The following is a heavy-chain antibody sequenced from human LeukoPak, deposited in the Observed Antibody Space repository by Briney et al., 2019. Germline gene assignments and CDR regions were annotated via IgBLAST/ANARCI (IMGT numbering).Heavy chain of an antibody. CDR2: INSDGSST. J-gene: IGHJ6*02. V-gene: IGHV3-74*01. CDR1: GFTFSSYS. CDR3: AREGHYYGSGLKYYYGMDV. Sequence: GGSLRLSCAASGFTFSSYSMDWVRQAPGKGLVWVSHINSDGSSTSYADSVKGRLTISRDNAKNTLYLQMNSLRAEDTAVYYCAREGHYYGSGLKYYYGMDVWGQGTSVTVSS. D-gene: IGHD3-10*01.